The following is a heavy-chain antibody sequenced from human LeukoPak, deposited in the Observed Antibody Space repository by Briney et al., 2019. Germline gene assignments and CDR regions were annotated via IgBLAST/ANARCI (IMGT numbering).Heavy chain of an antibody. CDR2: VHPYNGAT. V-gene: IGHV1-18*01. D-gene: IGHD3-10*01. CDR3: TRGGVNNNLLDF. Sequence: ASVKVSCKPSVYPFTASDLTWIRQAPGQALQWMGRVHPYNGATAYAQRLQRRVTMTTDTSTNTAYMELRSLRSDDTAVYYCTRGGVNNNLLDFWGQGTVVTVSS. CDR1: VYPFTASD. J-gene: IGHJ4*02.